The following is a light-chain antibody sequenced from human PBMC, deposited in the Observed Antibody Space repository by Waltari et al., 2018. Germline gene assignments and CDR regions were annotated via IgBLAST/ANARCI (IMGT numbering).Light chain of an antibody. V-gene: IGKV3-11*01. CDR3: QQRYAWPIT. J-gene: IGKJ4*01. CDR2: DVS. CDR1: QSVDSQ. Sequence: EIVLTQSPATLSLSLGERATLSCRASQSVDSQLAWYQQKPGQAPSLLIHDVSNRATGIPPRFSGSGSGTDFRLTISSLEAEDSAVYYCQQRYAWPITFGGGTKVELK.